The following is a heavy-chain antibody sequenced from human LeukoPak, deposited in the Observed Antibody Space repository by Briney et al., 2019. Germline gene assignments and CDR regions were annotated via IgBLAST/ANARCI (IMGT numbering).Heavy chain of an antibody. D-gene: IGHD2-2*01. CDR2: INHSGST. J-gene: IGHJ4*02. CDR1: GGSFSGYY. CDR3: ARHGFGGYCSGSSCYLAY. V-gene: IGHV4-34*01. Sequence: PSETLSLTCAVYGGSFSGYYWSWIRQPPGKGLEWIGEINHSGSTNYNPSLKSRVTISVDTSKNQFSLKLSSVTAADTAVYYCARHGFGGYCSGSSCYLAYWGQGTLVTVSS.